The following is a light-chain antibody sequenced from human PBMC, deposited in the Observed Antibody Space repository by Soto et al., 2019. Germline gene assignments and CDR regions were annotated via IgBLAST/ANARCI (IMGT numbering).Light chain of an antibody. CDR2: GNS. Sequence: QSVLTQPPSVSGAPGQRVTISCPGSNSNIGAGYDVHWYQQLPGTAPKLLIYGNSNRPSGVPDRFSGSKSCTSASLTITGLQAEDEAAYYCQSYGASLSGYVFGTGTKVTVL. J-gene: IGLJ1*01. CDR3: QSYGASLSGYV. V-gene: IGLV1-40*01. CDR1: NSNIGAGYD.